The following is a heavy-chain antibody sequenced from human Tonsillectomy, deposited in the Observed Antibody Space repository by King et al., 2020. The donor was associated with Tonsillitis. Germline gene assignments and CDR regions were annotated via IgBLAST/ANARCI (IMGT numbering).Heavy chain of an antibody. CDR1: GYTFTSFD. CDR2: MNPDSGNT. J-gene: IGHJ4*02. CDR3: ARGNGWYYFDY. Sequence: QLVQSGAEVKKPGASVKVSCKASGYTFTSFDINWVRQATGQGLEWMGWMNPDSGNTGYSPRFQGRLTMTRNTSISTAYMELSSLTSDDPAVYYCARGNGWYYFDYWGQGTLVTVSS. V-gene: IGHV1-8*01. D-gene: IGHD6-19*01.